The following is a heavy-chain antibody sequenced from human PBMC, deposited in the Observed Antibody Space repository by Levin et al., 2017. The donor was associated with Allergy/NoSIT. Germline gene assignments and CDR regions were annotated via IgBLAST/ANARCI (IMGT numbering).Heavy chain of an antibody. CDR1: TFTFSSYA. D-gene: IGHD3-3*01. Sequence: GGSLRLSCAASTFTFSSYAMTWVRQAPGKGLEWVSGIGGRGGDTSYADSVKGRFTISRDNSKNTLFLQMNSLRAEDTAVYYCAKNIYGFQYGMDVWGQGTTVTVSS. J-gene: IGHJ6*02. CDR3: AKNIYGFQYGMDV. V-gene: IGHV3-23*01. CDR2: IGGRGGDT.